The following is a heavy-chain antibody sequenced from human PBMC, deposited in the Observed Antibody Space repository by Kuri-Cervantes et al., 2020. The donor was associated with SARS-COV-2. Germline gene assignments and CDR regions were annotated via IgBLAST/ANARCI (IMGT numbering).Heavy chain of an antibody. D-gene: IGHD6-19*01. J-gene: IGHJ4*02. Sequence: SETLSLTCTVSGGSISSYYWSWIRQPPGKGLEWIGEINHSGSTNYNPSLKSRVTVSVDTSKNQFSLKLSSVTAADTAVYYCARKYSSGLDYWGQGTLVTVSS. CDR1: GGSISSYY. CDR2: INHSGST. V-gene: IGHV4-34*01. CDR3: ARKYSSGLDY.